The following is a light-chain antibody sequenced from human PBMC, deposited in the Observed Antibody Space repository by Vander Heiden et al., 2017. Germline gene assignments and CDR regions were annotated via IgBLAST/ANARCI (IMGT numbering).Light chain of an antibody. J-gene: IGLJ1*01. CDR2: SNN. CDR3: AAWDDSLNGHV. Sequence: SVLTQPPSPSGTPGQRVTISCSGSSSNIGSNTVNWYQQLPGTAPKLLIYSNNQRPSGVPDRFSGSKSGTSASLAISGLQSEDEADYYCAAWDDSLNGHVFGTGTKVTVL. CDR1: SSNIGSNT. V-gene: IGLV1-44*01.